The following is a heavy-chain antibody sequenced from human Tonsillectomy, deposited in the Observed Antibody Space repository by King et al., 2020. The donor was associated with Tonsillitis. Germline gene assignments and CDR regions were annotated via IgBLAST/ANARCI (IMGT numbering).Heavy chain of an antibody. J-gene: IGHJ4*02. CDR3: ARGERTYYYDSSGYYYGGY. D-gene: IGHD3-22*01. CDR2: INHSGST. Sequence: VQLPQWGAGLLKPSETLSLTCAVYGGSFSGYYWSWIRQPPGKGLEWIGEINHSGSTNYNPSLKSRVTISVDTSKNQFSRKLSSVTAADTAVYYCARGERTYYYDSSGYYYGGYWGQGTLVTVSS. CDR1: GGSFSGYY. V-gene: IGHV4-34*01.